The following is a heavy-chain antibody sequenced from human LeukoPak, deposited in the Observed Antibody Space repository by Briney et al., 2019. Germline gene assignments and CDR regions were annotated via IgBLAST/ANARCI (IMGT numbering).Heavy chain of an antibody. CDR1: GYTLSGYY. D-gene: IGHD2-2*03. J-gene: IGHJ6*02. CDR2: INLNSGVT. CDR3: AMSGYCTSSSCYYYYGMDV. V-gene: IGHV1-2*02. Sequence: GASVTVSCKASGYTLSGYYMHWVRQAPGQGLEWVGWINLNSGVTNYAQKFQGRVTMTRDNAISTVYMELSRLSADDTDVYYCAMSGYCTSSSCYYYYGMDVWGQGTTVTVSS.